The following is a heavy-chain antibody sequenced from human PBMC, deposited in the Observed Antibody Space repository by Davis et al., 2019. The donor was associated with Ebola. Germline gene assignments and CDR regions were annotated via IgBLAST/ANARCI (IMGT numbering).Heavy chain of an antibody. Sequence: GESLKISCAASGFIFSDYYMSWIRQAPGKGLEWVSYISSSSSYTNYADSVKGRFTISRDNAKNSLYLQMNSLRAEDTAVYYCARGDIVGATIDYWGQGTLVTVSS. CDR2: ISSSSSYT. J-gene: IGHJ4*02. V-gene: IGHV3-11*06. CDR3: ARGDIVGATIDY. D-gene: IGHD1-26*01. CDR1: GFIFSDYY.